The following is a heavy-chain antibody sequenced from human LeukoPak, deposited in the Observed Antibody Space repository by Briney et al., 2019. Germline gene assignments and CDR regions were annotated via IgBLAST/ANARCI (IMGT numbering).Heavy chain of an antibody. CDR1: GFTFSSYW. J-gene: IGHJ6*03. CDR3: ARVGMAGQLVHYYYYYMDV. V-gene: IGHV3-7*01. D-gene: IGHD6-6*01. CDR2: IKQDGSEK. Sequence: GGSLRLSCAASGFTFSSYWMSWVRQAPGKGLEGVANIKQDGSEKDYVVSVKGRFTISRDNAKNSLYLQMNSLRAEDTGVYYCARVGMAGQLVHYYYYYMDVWGKGTTVTVSS.